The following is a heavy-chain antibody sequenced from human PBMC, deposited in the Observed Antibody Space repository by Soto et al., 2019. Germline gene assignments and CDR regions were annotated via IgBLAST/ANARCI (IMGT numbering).Heavy chain of an antibody. V-gene: IGHV1-69*01. J-gene: IGHJ6*02. CDR2: IIPIFGTA. Sequence: QVQLVQSGAEVKKPGSSVKVSCKASGGTFSSYAISWVRQAPGQGPEWMGGIIPIFGTANYAQKFQGRVTITADESTSTAYMELSSLRSEDKAVYYCARARIAAAGGYYYGMDVWGQGTTVTVSS. CDR3: ARARIAAAGGYYYGMDV. D-gene: IGHD6-13*01. CDR1: GGTFSSYA.